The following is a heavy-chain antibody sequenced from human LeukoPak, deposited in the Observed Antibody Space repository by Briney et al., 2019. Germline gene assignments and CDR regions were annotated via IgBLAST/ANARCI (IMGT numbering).Heavy chain of an antibody. V-gene: IGHV3-23*01. CDR1: GFTFSSYA. D-gene: IGHD3-3*01. CDR2: ISGSGGST. Sequence: GGSLRLSCAASGFTFSSYAMSWVRQAPGKGLEWVSAISGSGGSTYYADSVKGRFTISRDNSKNTLYLQMNSLRAEDTAVYYCAKAYRAYYDFWSGYYSDNWFDPWGQGTLVTVSS. CDR3: AKAYRAYYDFWSGYYSDNWFDP. J-gene: IGHJ5*02.